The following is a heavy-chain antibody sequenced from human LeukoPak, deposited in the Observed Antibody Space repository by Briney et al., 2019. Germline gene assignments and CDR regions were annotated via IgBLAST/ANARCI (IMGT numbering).Heavy chain of an antibody. CDR2: IHNDGITE. CDR1: GFTFSSFG. Sequence: GGSLRLSCAATGFTFSSFGMHWVRQTPGKGLEWLTFIHNDGITEYYADSVKGRFTISRDNSKSTLYLQMNSLRAEDTAVYHCARKKSVYRSSSSTYYYMDVWGKGTTVTVSS. J-gene: IGHJ6*03. D-gene: IGHD6-6*01. V-gene: IGHV3-30*02. CDR3: ARKKSVYRSSSSTYYYMDV.